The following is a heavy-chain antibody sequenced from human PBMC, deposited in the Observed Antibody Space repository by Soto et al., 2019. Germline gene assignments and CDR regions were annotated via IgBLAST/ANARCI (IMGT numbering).Heavy chain of an antibody. V-gene: IGHV2-5*01. D-gene: IGHD3-22*01. CDR2: IYWNDDK. CDR3: ARRNYDSSGYYYGGLDY. Sequence: QITLKESGPTLVKPTQTLTLTCTFSGFSLSTSGVGEGWIRQPPGKALEWLALIYWNDDKRYSPSLKSRLTITKDTSKNQVVLTMTNMDPVDTATYYCARRNYDSSGYYYGGLDYWGQGTLVTVSS. J-gene: IGHJ4*02. CDR1: GFSLSTSGVG.